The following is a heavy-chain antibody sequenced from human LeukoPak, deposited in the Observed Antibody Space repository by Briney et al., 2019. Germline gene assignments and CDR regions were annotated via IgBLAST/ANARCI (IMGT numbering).Heavy chain of an antibody. D-gene: IGHD2-2*01. CDR3: ARVCSSTSCYGEDY. Sequence: SETLSLTCTVSGGSISSYYWSWIRQPAGKRLEWIGRFYTSESSNSNPSLKSRVTMSVDTSKNQFSLKLSSVTAADTAVYYCARVCSSTSCYGEDYWGQGTLVTVSS. V-gene: IGHV4-4*07. CDR2: FYTSESS. J-gene: IGHJ4*02. CDR1: GGSISSYY.